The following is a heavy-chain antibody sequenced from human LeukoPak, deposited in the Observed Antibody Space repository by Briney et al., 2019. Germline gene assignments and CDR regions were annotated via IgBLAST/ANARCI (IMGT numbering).Heavy chain of an antibody. D-gene: IGHD6-13*01. Sequence: SVKVSCKTSGGTFSSDIISWVRQAPGQGLERMGEIIPIFSTTNYAQKFQGRVTITADKSTSTAYMELSSLRSEDTAMYYCARTSHSSWYIDYYYYYMDVWGKGTTVTVSS. V-gene: IGHV1-69*06. CDR1: GGTFSSDI. CDR2: IIPIFSTT. CDR3: ARTSHSSWYIDYYYYYMDV. J-gene: IGHJ6*03.